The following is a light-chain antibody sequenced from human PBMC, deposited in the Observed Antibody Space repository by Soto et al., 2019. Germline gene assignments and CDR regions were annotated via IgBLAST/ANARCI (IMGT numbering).Light chain of an antibody. CDR2: AVS. CDR1: SSDVGGYDY. Sequence: QSALTQPASVSGSPGQSITISCTGTSSDVGGYDYVSWYQLHPGKAPKLMVFAVSNRPSGVSYRFSGSKSGNTASLTLSGLQAEDEADYFCSSYSIRTAYLFGTGTKVTVL. J-gene: IGLJ1*01. CDR3: SSYSIRTAYL. V-gene: IGLV2-14*01.